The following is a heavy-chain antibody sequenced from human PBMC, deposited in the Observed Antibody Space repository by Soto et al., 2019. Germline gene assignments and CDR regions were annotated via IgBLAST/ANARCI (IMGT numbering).Heavy chain of an antibody. D-gene: IGHD4-17*01. Sequence: QVQLEQSGPEVKRPGTSVTVSCKASGGAFGRYSVSWVRQAPGQGLEWIGGVIPVFNTSNYSLKFQGRVAIFADLSTSSVFMELRSLRSEDTALYYCARGDEMTAVTIFEYWGQGTLVTVSS. CDR1: GGAFGRYS. J-gene: IGHJ4*02. V-gene: IGHV1-69*01. CDR2: VIPVFNTS. CDR3: ARGDEMTAVTIFEY.